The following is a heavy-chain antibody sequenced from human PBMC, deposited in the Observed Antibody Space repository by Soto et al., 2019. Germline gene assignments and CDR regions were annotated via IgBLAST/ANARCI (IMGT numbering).Heavy chain of an antibody. J-gene: IGHJ4*01. CDR1: GFTFASSA. Sequence: SVKVSCNASGFTFASSAVQWVRQARGQRLEWIGWIVVGSGDTNYAQKFQERVTITRDMSTSTAYMELSSLRSEDTAVYYCAADRECSSTRCYPYNFDYWG. D-gene: IGHD2-2*01. CDR2: IVVGSGDT. V-gene: IGHV1-58*01. CDR3: AADRECSSTRCYPYNFDY.